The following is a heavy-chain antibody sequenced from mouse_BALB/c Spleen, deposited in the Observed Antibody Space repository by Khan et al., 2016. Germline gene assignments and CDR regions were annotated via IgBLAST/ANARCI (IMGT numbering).Heavy chain of an antibody. J-gene: IGHJ3*01. Sequence: VQLQESGPGLVAPSQSLSITCTVSGFSLTGFSVNWVRQPPGKGLEWLGVIWGDGSTDYNSALKSRLSFSKDDSKSQVFLKMNSLQTDDTATYYCASYYDYDGGFAYWGQGTLVTVSA. D-gene: IGHD2-4*01. CDR2: IWGDGST. V-gene: IGHV2-6-7*01. CDR1: GFSLTGFS. CDR3: ASYYDYDGGFAY.